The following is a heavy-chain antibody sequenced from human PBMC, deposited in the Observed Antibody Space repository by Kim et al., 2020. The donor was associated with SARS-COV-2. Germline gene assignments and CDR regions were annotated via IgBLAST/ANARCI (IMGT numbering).Heavy chain of an antibody. Sequence: GGSLRLSCAASGFTFSSYAMHWVRQAPGKGLEWVAVISYDGSNKYYADSVKGRFTISRDNSKNTLYLQMNSLRAEDTAVYYCAIRAGKYSSSWSGIDYWGQGTLVTVSS. CDR3: AIRAGKYSSSWSGIDY. D-gene: IGHD6-13*01. J-gene: IGHJ4*02. CDR2: ISYDGSNK. V-gene: IGHV3-30*04. CDR1: GFTFSSYA.